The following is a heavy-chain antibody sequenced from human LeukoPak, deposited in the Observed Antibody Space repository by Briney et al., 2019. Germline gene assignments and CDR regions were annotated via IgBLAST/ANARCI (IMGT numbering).Heavy chain of an antibody. V-gene: IGHV3-13*01. CDR3: ARRAYGDYGRWYYDL. J-gene: IGHJ2*01. D-gene: IGHD4-17*01. Sequence: GGSLRLSCAAAGFTFSNYDIHWVRQPSGRGLEWVSAIDAAGDTNYPDSVKGRIAISRENAKNSLYLQMNSLRVGDTAVYYCARRAYGDYGRWYYDLWGRGTLVTVSS. CDR2: IDAAGDT. CDR1: GFTFSNYD.